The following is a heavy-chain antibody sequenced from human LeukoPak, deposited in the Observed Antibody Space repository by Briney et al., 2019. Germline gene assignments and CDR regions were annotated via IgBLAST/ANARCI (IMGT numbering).Heavy chain of an antibody. D-gene: IGHD4-17*01. CDR3: AKESTVTPGNVNWFDT. CDR2: ISGSGGST. Sequence: PGGSLRLSCAASGFTFSIYAMTWVRQAPGKWLEWVSTISGSGGSTYYADSVKGRFTISRDNSKNTLYLQMNSLRAEDTAVYYCAKESTVTPGNVNWFDTWGQGTLVTVSS. CDR1: GFTFSIYA. V-gene: IGHV3-23*01. J-gene: IGHJ5*02.